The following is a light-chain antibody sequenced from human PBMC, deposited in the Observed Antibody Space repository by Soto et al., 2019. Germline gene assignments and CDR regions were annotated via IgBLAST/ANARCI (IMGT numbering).Light chain of an antibody. V-gene: IGKV3-15*01. J-gene: IGKJ2*01. CDR1: QGVSSN. Sequence: ETVMTQSPATLSVSPGERATLSCRASQGVSSNLAWYQQKPGQAPRLLIYSAYTRATGIPARFSGSGCGTEFTLTISSLQSEDFAVYYCQQYNNWPPLTFGQGNKLEIK. CDR2: SAY. CDR3: QQYNNWPPLT.